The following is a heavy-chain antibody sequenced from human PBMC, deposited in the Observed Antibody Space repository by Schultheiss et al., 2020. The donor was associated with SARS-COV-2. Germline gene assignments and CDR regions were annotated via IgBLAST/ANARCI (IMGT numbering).Heavy chain of an antibody. V-gene: IGHV2-5*02. CDR2: IFWDDDK. CDR1: GFSLSTSGVG. CDR3: ARTTKYSSSWSGFDY. D-gene: IGHD6-13*01. J-gene: IGHJ4*02. Sequence: SGPTLVKPTQTLTLTCTFSGFSLSTSGVGVGWIRQPPGKALEWLALIFWDDDKRYSPSLKTRLTISKDTSKNQVVLTMTNMDPVDTATYYCARTTKYSSSWSGFDYWGQGTLVTVSS.